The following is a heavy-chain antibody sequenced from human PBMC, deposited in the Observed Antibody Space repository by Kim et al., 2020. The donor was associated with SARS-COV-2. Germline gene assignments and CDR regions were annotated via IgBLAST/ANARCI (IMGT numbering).Heavy chain of an antibody. CDR1: GGSIGTYY. CDR3: ARATLWFGDGGWYFYL. D-gene: IGHD3-10*01. J-gene: IGHJ2*01. CDR2: IHYTGST. V-gene: IGHV4-59*13. Sequence: SETLSLTCTVSGGSIGTYYWSWIRQAPGKGLECIGYIHYTGSTNYNPSLKSRVTISVDTSKKQFSLKLNSVNAADTAVYYCARATLWFGDGGWYFYLWGRGTLVTVSS.